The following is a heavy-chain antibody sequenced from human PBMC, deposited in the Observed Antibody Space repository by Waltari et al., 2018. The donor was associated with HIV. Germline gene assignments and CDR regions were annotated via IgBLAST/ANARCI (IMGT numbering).Heavy chain of an antibody. CDR2: IYYSGST. CDR1: GGSISSSSYY. D-gene: IGHD6-13*01. J-gene: IGHJ6*02. V-gene: IGHV4-39*07. CDR3: ARDTRSWFHYYYYYGMDV. Sequence: QLQLQESGPGLVKPSETLSLTCTVSGGSISSSSYYWGWIRQPPGKGLEWIGSIYYSGSTYYNPSLKSRVTISVDTSKNQFSLKLSSVTAADTAVYYCARDTRSWFHYYYYYGMDVWGQGTTVTVSS.